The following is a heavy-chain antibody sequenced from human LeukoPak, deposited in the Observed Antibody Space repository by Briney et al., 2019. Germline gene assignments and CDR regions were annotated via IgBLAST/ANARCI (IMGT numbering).Heavy chain of an antibody. CDR2: IYSSGST. CDR1: GFTFSSYS. CDR3: AREDARRGDAFDI. V-gene: IGHV3-53*01. J-gene: IGHJ3*02. Sequence: GGSLRLSCAASGFTFSSYSMNWVRQAPGKGLDWVSVIYSSGSTSYADSVKGRFTISRDNSKNTLFLQMSSLRAEDTAMYYCAREDARRGDAFDIWGQGTMVTVSS.